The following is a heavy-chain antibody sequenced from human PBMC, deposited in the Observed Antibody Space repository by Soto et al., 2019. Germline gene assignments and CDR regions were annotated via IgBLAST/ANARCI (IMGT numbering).Heavy chain of an antibody. CDR2: IYNSGTT. Sequence: QVQLRESGPGLVKPSETLSLTCTVSGDSISSGYWSWIRQPPGKGPEWIAYIYNSGTTNFNPSLNSRVPISADTSKNQFSLKLRSVTAADTSVYYCSRGGSYYGYWGQGTLVTVSS. J-gene: IGHJ4*02. CDR3: SRGGSYYGY. D-gene: IGHD1-26*01. CDR1: GDSISSGY. V-gene: IGHV4-59*01.